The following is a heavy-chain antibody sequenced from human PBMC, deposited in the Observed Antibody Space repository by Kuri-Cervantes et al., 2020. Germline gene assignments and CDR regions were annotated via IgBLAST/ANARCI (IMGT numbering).Heavy chain of an antibody. D-gene: IGHD2-2*01. CDR1: GFTFSSYS. J-gene: IGHJ5*02. Sequence: LSLTCAASGFTFSSYSMNWVRQAPGKGLEWVSYISSSGSTIYYADSVKGRFTISRDNAKNSLYLQMNSLRAEDTAVYYCARAHLVPAAISWFDPWGQGTLVTVSS. V-gene: IGHV3-48*04. CDR2: ISSSGSTI. CDR3: ARAHLVPAAISWFDP.